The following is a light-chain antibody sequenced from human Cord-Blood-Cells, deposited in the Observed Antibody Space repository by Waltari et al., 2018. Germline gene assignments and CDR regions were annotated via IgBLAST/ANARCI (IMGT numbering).Light chain of an antibody. CDR1: QSVSSY. V-gene: IGKV3-11*01. Sequence: EIVLTQSPATLSLSLGDRATLSCRASQSVSSYLAWYQQKPGQAPRLLIYDASNRATGIPARFSGSGSGTDFTLTISSLEPEDFAVYYCQQRSNWMYTFGQGTKLEIK. J-gene: IGKJ2*01. CDR3: QQRSNWMYT. CDR2: DAS.